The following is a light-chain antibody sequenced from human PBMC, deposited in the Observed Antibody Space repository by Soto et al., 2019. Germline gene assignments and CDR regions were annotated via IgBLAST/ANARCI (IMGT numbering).Light chain of an antibody. CDR1: SSNIGTNT. V-gene: IGLV1-44*01. J-gene: IGLJ1*01. CDR3: AAWDDSLNGYV. Sequence: QSALTQPPSASGTPGQRVTISCSGGSSNIGTNTVNWYQQLPGTAPKLLIYSNNQRPSGVPDRFSGSKSGTSASLATSGLQYEDEADYYCAAWDDSLNGYVFGTGTKVTVL. CDR2: SNN.